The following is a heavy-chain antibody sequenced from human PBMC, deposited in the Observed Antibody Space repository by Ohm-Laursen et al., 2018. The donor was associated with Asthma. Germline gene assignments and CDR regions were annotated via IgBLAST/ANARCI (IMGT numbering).Heavy chain of an antibody. D-gene: IGHD4-17*01. CDR2: IIPIFGTA. CDR1: GGTFSSYA. J-gene: IGHJ4*02. CDR3: ARGDGDYYYFDY. V-gene: IGHV1-69*13. Sequence: ASVKVSCKASGGTFSSYAISWVRQAPGQGLEWMGGIIPIFGTANYAQKFQGRVTITADESTSTAYMELSSLRSEDTAVYYCARGDGDYYYFDYWGQGTLVTVSS.